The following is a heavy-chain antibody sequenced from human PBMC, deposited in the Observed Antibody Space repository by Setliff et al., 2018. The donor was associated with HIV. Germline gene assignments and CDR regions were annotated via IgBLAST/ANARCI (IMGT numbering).Heavy chain of an antibody. Sequence: SVKVSCKASGGTSSTHAMNWVRQAPGQGLEWIGQIISILEITDYAQELQGRVTITADGPTNTFYMELSGLRSDDTAVYYCAGPRGDDAFDIWGQGTMGTVSS. CDR1: GGTSSTHA. V-gene: IGHV1-69*10. CDR2: IISILEIT. J-gene: IGHJ3*02. CDR3: AGPRGDDAFDI. D-gene: IGHD3-10*01.